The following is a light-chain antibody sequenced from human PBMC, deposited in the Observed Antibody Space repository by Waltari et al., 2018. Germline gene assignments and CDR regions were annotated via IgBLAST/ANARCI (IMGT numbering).Light chain of an antibody. CDR3: QQYGSSPLLLT. J-gene: IGKJ4*01. Sequence: EIVLTQSPGTLSLSPGERATLSCRASQSVSSSYLAWYQQKPGQAPRLLIYGASSRATGIPDRVSGSGSGTDFTLTISRLGPEEFAVYYCQQYGSSPLLLTFGGGTKVEIK. CDR1: QSVSSSY. CDR2: GAS. V-gene: IGKV3-20*01.